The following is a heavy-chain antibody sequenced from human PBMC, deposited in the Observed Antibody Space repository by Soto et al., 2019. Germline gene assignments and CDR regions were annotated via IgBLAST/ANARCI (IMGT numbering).Heavy chain of an antibody. D-gene: IGHD1-1*01. V-gene: IGHV3-74*01. CDR1: GFTFSSHW. CDR2: INTDGSNT. Sequence: EVQLVESGGGLVQPGGSLRLSCAASGFTFSSHWMHWVRQAPGKGLVWVSRINTDGSNTNYADSVKGRFTISRDNAKNTLFLQMNSLRAGDTAVYYCARRTDAYNWADYWGQGTLVTVSS. CDR3: ARRTDAYNWADY. J-gene: IGHJ4*02.